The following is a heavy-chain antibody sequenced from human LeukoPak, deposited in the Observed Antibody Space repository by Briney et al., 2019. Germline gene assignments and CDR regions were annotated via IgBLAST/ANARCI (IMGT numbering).Heavy chain of an antibody. CDR3: ARDFVLDPYSSGWYYDY. CDR2: IYHSGST. Sequence: PSETLSLTCTVSGYSISSGYYWGWIRQPPGKGLEWIGSIYHSGSTYYNPSLKSRVTISVDTPKNQFSLKLSSVTAADTAVYYCARDFVLDPYSSGWYYDYWGQGTLVTVSS. V-gene: IGHV4-38-2*02. CDR1: GYSISSGYY. D-gene: IGHD6-19*01. J-gene: IGHJ4*02.